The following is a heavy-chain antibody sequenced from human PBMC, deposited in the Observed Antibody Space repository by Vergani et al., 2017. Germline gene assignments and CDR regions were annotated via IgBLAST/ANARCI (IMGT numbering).Heavy chain of an antibody. Sequence: EVQLVESGGGLIQPGGSLRLSCAASGFTVSSNYMSWVRQAPGKGLEWVSVIYSGGSTYYAASVKGRFTISRGNSKNTLYLQMNSLRAEDTAVYYCARAPGGYDSSWCAFDIWGQGTMVTVSS. CDR1: GFTVSSNY. CDR2: IYSGGST. CDR3: ARAPGGYDSSWCAFDI. J-gene: IGHJ3*02. V-gene: IGHV3-53*01. D-gene: IGHD3-22*01.